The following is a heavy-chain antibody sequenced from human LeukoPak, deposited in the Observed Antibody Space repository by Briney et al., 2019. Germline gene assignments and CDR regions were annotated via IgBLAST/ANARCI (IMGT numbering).Heavy chain of an antibody. V-gene: IGHV3-69-1*01. J-gene: IGHJ4*02. CDR1: GFTFSDYN. Sequence: PGGSLRLSCAASGFTFSDYNMNWVRQAPGKGLEWVSCISSTSFIYYADSVKGRFTISRDNAKNSLYLQMNSLRAEDTAVYYCARGSIVGVPRYFDYWGQGTLVTVSS. D-gene: IGHD1-26*01. CDR3: ARGSIVGVPRYFDY. CDR2: ISSTSFI.